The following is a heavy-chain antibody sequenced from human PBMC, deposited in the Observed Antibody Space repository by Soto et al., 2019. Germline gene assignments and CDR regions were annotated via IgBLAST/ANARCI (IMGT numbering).Heavy chain of an antibody. CDR3: ASRVLRFLEWQISSGGFDP. V-gene: IGHV4-30-4*01. D-gene: IGHD3-3*01. CDR2: IYYSGST. J-gene: IGHJ5*02. Sequence: SETLSLTCTVSGGSISSGDYYWSWIRQPPGKGLEWIGYIYYSGSTYYNPSLKSRVTISVDTSKNQFSLKLSSVTAADTAVYYCASRVLRFLEWQISSGGFDPWGQGTLVTVSS. CDR1: GGSISSGDYY.